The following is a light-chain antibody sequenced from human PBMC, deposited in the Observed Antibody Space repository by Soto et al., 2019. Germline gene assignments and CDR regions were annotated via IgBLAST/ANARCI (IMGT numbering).Light chain of an antibody. CDR2: DAS. V-gene: IGKV1-5*01. CDR3: QQYNHYSSST. CDR1: QSISKW. J-gene: IGKJ2*01. Sequence: DIQLTQSPSTLSASVGDRVTITCRASQSISKWLAWYQHKPGKAPNLLIFDASRLHSGVPSRFNASGSGTEFTLTIDGLQPDDFATYYCQQYNHYSSSTFGQWTKLES.